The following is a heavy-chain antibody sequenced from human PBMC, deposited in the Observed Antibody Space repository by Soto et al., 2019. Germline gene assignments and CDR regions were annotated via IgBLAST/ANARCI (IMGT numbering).Heavy chain of an antibody. J-gene: IGHJ6*02. D-gene: IGHD4-17*01. CDR2: ISGSGSTI. V-gene: IGHV3-11*01. CDR1: EFTFSDYY. Sequence: GGSLRLSCAASEFTFSDYYMSWIRQAPGKGLEWVSYISGSGSTIYYADSVKGRFTISRDNAKKSLYLQMNSLRAEDTAVYYCARDGRDDNGAEPRYYYYYGMDVWGQGTTVTVS. CDR3: ARDGRDDNGAEPRYYYYYGMDV.